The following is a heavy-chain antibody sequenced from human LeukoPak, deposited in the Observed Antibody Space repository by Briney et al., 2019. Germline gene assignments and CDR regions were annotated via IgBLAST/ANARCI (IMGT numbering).Heavy chain of an antibody. CDR2: IYSGGST. V-gene: IGHV3-66*01. D-gene: IGHD2-15*01. J-gene: IGHJ6*02. Sequence: PGGSLRLSCAASGFTVSSNYMSWVRQAPGKGLEWVSVIYSGGSTYYADSVKGRFTISRDNSKNTLYLQMNSLRAEDTAVYYCARERLGYCSGGSCHYYGMDVWGQGTTVTVSS. CDR1: GFTVSSNY. CDR3: ARERLGYCSGGSCHYYGMDV.